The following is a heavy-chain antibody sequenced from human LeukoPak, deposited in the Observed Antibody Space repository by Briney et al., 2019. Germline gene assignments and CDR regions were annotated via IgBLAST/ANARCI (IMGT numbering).Heavy chain of an antibody. CDR1: GYTFTGYY. CDR2: INPNSGGT. Sequence: ASVKVSCKASGYTFTGYYMHWVRQAPGQGLEWMGWINPNSGGTKYAQNFQGRVTMTRDTSITTAYMELSRLRSDDTAVYYCARGRGSGTYSARDFDYWGQGTLVTVSS. CDR3: ARGRGSGTYSARDFDY. J-gene: IGHJ4*02. V-gene: IGHV1-2*02. D-gene: IGHD3-10*01.